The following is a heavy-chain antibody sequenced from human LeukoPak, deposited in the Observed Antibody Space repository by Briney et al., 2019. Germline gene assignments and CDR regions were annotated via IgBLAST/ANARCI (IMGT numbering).Heavy chain of an antibody. D-gene: IGHD3-22*01. CDR3: ARDNIPYYYDSSGYSRGIAFDI. J-gene: IGHJ3*02. CDR1: GFTFSSYS. CDR2: ISSSSSYI. V-gene: IGHV3-21*01. Sequence: PGGSLRLSCAASGFTFSSYSMNWVRQAPGKGLAWVSSISSSSSYIYYADSVKGRFTISRDNAKNSLYLQMNSLRAEDTAVYYCARDNIPYYYDSSGYSRGIAFDIWGQGTMVTVSS.